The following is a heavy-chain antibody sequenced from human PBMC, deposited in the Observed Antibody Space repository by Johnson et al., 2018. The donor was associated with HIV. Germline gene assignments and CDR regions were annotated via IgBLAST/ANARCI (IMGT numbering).Heavy chain of an antibody. J-gene: IGHJ3*02. Sequence: VQLVESGGGVVQPGRSLRLSCAASGFTFSSYAMHWVRQAPGKGLEWVAVISYDGSNKYYADSVNGRFTLSRDNSKNTLYLQMNSLRAEDTAVYYCARETDIAPYSGSYPTQAFDIWGQGTMVTVSS. CDR1: GFTFSSYA. V-gene: IGHV3-30-3*01. D-gene: IGHD1-26*01. CDR3: ARETDIAPYSGSYPTQAFDI. CDR2: ISYDGSNK.